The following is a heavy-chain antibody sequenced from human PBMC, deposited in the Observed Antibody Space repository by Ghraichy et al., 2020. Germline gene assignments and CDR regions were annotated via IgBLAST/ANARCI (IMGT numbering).Heavy chain of an antibody. D-gene: IGHD3-3*01. J-gene: IGHJ6*02. V-gene: IGHV4-59*01. CDR3: ARSGKNGEDVWCGYPLYCSGGLDA. CDR2: IYYSGST. Sequence: SETLSLTCTVSGGSISSYYWSWIRQPPGKGLEWIGYIYYSGSTNYNPSLKSRVTISVDTSKNQFSLKLSSVTAADTAVYYCARSGKNGEDVWCGYPLYCSGGLDAWGEATRVT. CDR1: GGSISSYY.